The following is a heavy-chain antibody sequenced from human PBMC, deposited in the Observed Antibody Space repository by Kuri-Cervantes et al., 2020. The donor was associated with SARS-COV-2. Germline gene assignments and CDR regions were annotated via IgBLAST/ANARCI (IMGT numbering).Heavy chain of an antibody. CDR3: ASRNDMITFGGVIVMGFDY. D-gene: IGHD3-16*02. CDR1: GGSISSSSYY. V-gene: IGHV4-39*01. J-gene: IGHJ4*02. CDR2: IYYSGST. Sequence: ESLKISCTVSGGSISSSSYYWGWIRQPPGKGLEWIGSIYYSGSTYYNPSLKSRVTISVDTSKNQFSLKLSSATAADTAVYYCASRNDMITFGGVIVMGFDYWGQGTLVTVSS.